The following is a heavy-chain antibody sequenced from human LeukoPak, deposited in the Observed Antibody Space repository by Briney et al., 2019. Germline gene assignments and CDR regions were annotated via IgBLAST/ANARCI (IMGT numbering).Heavy chain of an antibody. Sequence: GGSLRLSCAASGFISSSYWMSWVRQAPGKGLEWVANVKQDGSERYYGDSVKGRFTISRDNAKNSLYLQMSSLRAEDTAVYYCARDAAFSAFNMWGQGTMVTVSS. J-gene: IGHJ3*02. V-gene: IGHV3-7*01. CDR3: ARDAAFSAFNM. D-gene: IGHD2-15*01. CDR1: GFISSSYW. CDR2: VKQDGSER.